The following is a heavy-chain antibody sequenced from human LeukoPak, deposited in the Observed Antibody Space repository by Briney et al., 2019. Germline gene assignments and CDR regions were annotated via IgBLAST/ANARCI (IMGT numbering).Heavy chain of an antibody. Sequence: PGGSLRLTCAASGFTFSSYEMNWVRQAPGKGLEWVSGLSPAGGTYYADSVKGRFTISRDTSQNTLHLQMNSLTVEDTAVYYCARVMVGLESPLDYWGQGALVTVSS. D-gene: IGHD1-1*01. CDR2: LSPAGGT. CDR1: GFTFSSYE. V-gene: IGHV3-53*01. J-gene: IGHJ4*02. CDR3: ARVMVGLESPLDY.